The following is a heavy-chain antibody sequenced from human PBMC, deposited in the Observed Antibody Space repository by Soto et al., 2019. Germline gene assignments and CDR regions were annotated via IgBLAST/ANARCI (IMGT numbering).Heavy chain of an antibody. J-gene: IGHJ4*02. CDR3: ARGKVGAAAFDY. V-gene: IGHV3-48*02. Sequence: EVQLVESGGGFVQRGGSLRLSCGASGFTFSTYSTNWVRQAPGKGLEGVSYVDGSSMIIYYADSVKGRFTISRDNAKNSLHLQMNSLRDEDTAVYYCARGKVGAAAFDYWGQGTLVTVSS. CDR2: VDGSSMII. CDR1: GFTFSTYS. D-gene: IGHD1-26*01.